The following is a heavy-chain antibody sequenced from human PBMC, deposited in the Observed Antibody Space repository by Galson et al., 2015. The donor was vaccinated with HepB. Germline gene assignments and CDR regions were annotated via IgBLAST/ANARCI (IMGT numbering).Heavy chain of an antibody. J-gene: IGHJ4*02. CDR2: VYYTGNT. CDR3: ARAAEDSSTYANDF. D-gene: IGHD2/OR15-2a*01. CDR1: GASVSSSLYY. Sequence: LTCTVSGASVSSSLYYWVWIRQPPEKGLEWIGSVYYTGNTYYTSSLKSRVTISLDMSKNQFSLKVNSVTAADTAVYYCARAAEDSSTYANDFWGQGTQVTVSS. V-gene: IGHV4-39*07.